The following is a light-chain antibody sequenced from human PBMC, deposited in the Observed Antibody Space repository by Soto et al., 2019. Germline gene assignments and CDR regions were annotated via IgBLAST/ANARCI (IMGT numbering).Light chain of an antibody. Sequence: QPVLTQSPSASASLGASVKLTCTLSSGHSSYAIAWHQQQPEKGPRYLMKVNSDGSHSKGDGIPDRFSGSSSGAERYLTISSLQSEDEADYYCQTWGTGTPYVFGTGTKVTVL. V-gene: IGLV4-69*01. CDR3: QTWGTGTPYV. CDR2: VNSDGSH. CDR1: SGHSSYA. J-gene: IGLJ1*01.